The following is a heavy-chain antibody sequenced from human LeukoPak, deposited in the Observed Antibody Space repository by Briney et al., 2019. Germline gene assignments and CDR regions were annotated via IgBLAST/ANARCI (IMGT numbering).Heavy chain of an antibody. J-gene: IGHJ4*02. CDR3: AAVVTATFFDY. V-gene: IGHV3-53*01. Sequence: GGSLRLSCAASGFTVSSNYMSWVRQAPGKGLEWVSVIYSGGSTYYADSVKGRFTISRDNSKNTLYIQMNSLRAEDTAVYYCAAVVTATFFDYWGQGTLVTVSS. CDR1: GFTVSSNY. D-gene: IGHD2-21*02. CDR2: IYSGGST.